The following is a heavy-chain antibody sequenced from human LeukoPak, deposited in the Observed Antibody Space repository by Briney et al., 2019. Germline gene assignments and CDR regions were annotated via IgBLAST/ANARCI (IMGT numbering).Heavy chain of an antibody. J-gene: IGHJ3*02. CDR3: AKDVSAVAGDHDAFDI. Sequence: GGSLRLSCAASGFTFDDYAMHWVRQAPGKGLEWVSGISWNSGSIGYADSVKGRFTISRDNAKNSLYLQMNSLRAEDMAFYYCAKDVSAVAGDHDAFDIWGQGTMVTVSS. CDR1: GFTFDDYA. D-gene: IGHD6-19*01. CDR2: ISWNSGSI. V-gene: IGHV3-9*03.